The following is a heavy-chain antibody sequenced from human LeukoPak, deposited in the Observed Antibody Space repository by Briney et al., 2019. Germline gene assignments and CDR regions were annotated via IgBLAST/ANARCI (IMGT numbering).Heavy chain of an antibody. V-gene: IGHV1-24*01. J-gene: IGHJ6*02. CDR2: FDPEDGET. Sequence: GGSLRLSCAASGFTFDDYAMHWVRQAPGKGLEWMGGFDPEDGETIYAQKFQGRVTMTEDTSTDTAYMELSSLRSEDTAVYYCATGATYYLSYYGMDVWGQGTTVTVSS. CDR1: GFTFDDYA. D-gene: IGHD3-22*01. CDR3: ATGATYYLSYYGMDV.